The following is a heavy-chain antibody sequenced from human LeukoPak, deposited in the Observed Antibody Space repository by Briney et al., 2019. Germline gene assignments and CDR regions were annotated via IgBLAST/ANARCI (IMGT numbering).Heavy chain of an antibody. Sequence: SVKVSCKASGYTFTSYGISWVRQAPGQGLEWMGWISAYNGNTNYAQKLQGRVTMTTDTSTSTAHMELRSLRSDDTAVYYCARDLNSYSSSWNFFHWGQGTLVTVSS. J-gene: IGHJ4*02. CDR3: ARDLNSYSSSWNFFH. V-gene: IGHV1-18*01. D-gene: IGHD6-13*01. CDR2: ISAYNGNT. CDR1: GYTFTSYG.